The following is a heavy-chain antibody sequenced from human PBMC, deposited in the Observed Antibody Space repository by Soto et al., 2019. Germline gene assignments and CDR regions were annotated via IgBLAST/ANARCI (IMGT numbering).Heavy chain of an antibody. CDR1: GFTFRSYG. CDR3: ARDRLVPYGYGMDV. D-gene: IGHD2-2*01. V-gene: IGHV3-33*01. CDR2: IWFDGSKK. Sequence: QMQLVESGGGVVQPGRSLRLSCAASGFTFRSYGIHWVRQAPGKGLEWVALIWFDGSKKYYVDSVKGRFAVSRANSKNTLYLQMTSLRGEYTAVYYCARDRLVPYGYGMDVWGQGTTVTVSS. J-gene: IGHJ6*02.